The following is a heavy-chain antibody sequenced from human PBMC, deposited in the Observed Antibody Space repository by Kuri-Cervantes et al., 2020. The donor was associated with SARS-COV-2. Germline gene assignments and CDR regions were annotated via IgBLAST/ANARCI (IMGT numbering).Heavy chain of an antibody. CDR1: GGSISSYC. CDR2: IYYSGST. CDR3: ARGASYGDFDY. D-gene: IGHD4-17*01. Sequence: GSLRLSCTVSGGSISSYCWSWIRQPPGKGLEWIGYIYYSGSTNYNPSLKSRVTISVDTSKNQFSLKLSSVTAADTAVYYCARGASYGDFDYWGQGTLVTVSS. V-gene: IGHV4-59*01. J-gene: IGHJ4*02.